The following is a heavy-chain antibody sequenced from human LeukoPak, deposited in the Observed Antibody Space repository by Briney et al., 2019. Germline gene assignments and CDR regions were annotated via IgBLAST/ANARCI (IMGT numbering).Heavy chain of an antibody. CDR3: ARVATYYYGSGRPGGYYYYGMDV. Sequence: GGSLRLSCAASGFTFSSYAMHWVRPAPGKGLGYVSAISSNGGSTYYADSVKGRFTISRDNSKNTLYLQMGSLRAEDMAVYYCARVATYYYGSGRPGGYYYYGMDVWGQGTTVTVSS. CDR1: GFTFSSYA. J-gene: IGHJ6*02. D-gene: IGHD3-10*01. CDR2: ISSNGGST. V-gene: IGHV3-64*02.